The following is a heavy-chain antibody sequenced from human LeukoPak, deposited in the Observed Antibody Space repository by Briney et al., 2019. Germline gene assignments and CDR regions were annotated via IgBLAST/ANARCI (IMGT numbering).Heavy chain of an antibody. CDR3: ARGHSSSWHQYYYYGMDV. CDR1: GYSFTSYW. D-gene: IGHD6-13*01. CDR2: IYPGDSDT. J-gene: IGHJ6*02. V-gene: IGHV5-51*01. Sequence: GESLKISCKGSGYSFTSYWIGWVRQMPGKGLEWMGIIYPGDSDTRYSPSFQGQVTISADKSISTAYLRWSSLKASDTAMYYCARGHSSSWHQYYYYGMDVWGQGTTVTVSS.